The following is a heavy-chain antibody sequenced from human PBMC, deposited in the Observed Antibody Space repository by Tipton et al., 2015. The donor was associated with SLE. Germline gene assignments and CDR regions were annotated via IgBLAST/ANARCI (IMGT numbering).Heavy chain of an antibody. CDR2: IYSSGST. CDR3: ARVLSYGDYDFYYFYYMDV. D-gene: IGHD4-17*01. CDR1: GDSISTGGYY. Sequence: TLSLSCTVSGDSISTGGYYWTWIRQHPGKGLEWIAYIYSSGSTYYNPSFKSRVSLSVDTSKNQFSLELSSVTAADTAIYYCARVLSYGDYDFYYFYYMDVWGKGTTVTVSS. V-gene: IGHV4-31*03. J-gene: IGHJ6*03.